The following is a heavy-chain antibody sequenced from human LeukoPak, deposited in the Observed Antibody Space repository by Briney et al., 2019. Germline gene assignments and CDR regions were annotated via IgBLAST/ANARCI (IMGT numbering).Heavy chain of an antibody. CDR2: IRSQVNSYTT. CDR1: GFTFSDHY. CDR3: ARWSSSPGFDY. J-gene: IGHJ4*02. V-gene: IGHV3-72*01. D-gene: IGHD6-13*01. Sequence: GGSLRLSCAASGFTFSDHYMDWVRQAPGKGLEWVGRIRSQVNSYTTEYAASVKGRFTISRDDSKNSVYLQLNSLKTEDTAVYYCARWSSSPGFDYWGQGTLVTVSS.